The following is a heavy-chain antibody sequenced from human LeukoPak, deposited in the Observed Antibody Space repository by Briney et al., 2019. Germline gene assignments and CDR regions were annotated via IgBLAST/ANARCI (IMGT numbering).Heavy chain of an antibody. D-gene: IGHD3-10*01. CDR3: VRDSYYYDSGSYLFDY. J-gene: IGHJ4*02. CDR2: IYSSGST. V-gene: IGHV4-61*08. Sequence: SETLSLTCAVSGGSISSGGYSWSWIRQPPGKGLEWIGYIYSSGSTNYNPSLKSRATISVDTSKNQFSLKLSSVTAADTAVYYCVRDSYYYDSGSYLFDYWGQGTLVTVSS. CDR1: GGSISSGGYS.